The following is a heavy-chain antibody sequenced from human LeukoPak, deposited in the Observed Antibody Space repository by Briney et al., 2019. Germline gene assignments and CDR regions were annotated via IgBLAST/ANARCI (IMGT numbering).Heavy chain of an antibody. CDR3: ARGQRRLQDY. CDR2: IYYSGST. CDR1: GGSVSSDSYF. V-gene: IGHV4-61*01. Sequence: PSEILSLTCTVSGGSVSSDSYFWTWVRQPPGKGLEWIGYIYYSGSTNYNPSLKSRVTISLDTSKSQISLKLSSVTAADTAVYYCARGQRRLQDYWGQGTLVTVSS. J-gene: IGHJ4*02.